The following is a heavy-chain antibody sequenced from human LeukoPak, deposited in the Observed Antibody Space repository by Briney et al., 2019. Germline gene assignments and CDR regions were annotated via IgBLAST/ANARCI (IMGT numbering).Heavy chain of an antibody. V-gene: IGHV3-21*01. CDR1: GFTFSSYS. Sequence: PGGSLRLSCAASGFTFSSYSMNWVRQAPGKGLEWVSSISSSSSYIYYADSVKGRFTISRDNAKNSLYLQMNSLRAEDTAVYYCAREVCGGDCPFDYWGQGTLVTVSS. D-gene: IGHD2-21*02. CDR2: ISSSSSYI. CDR3: AREVCGGDCPFDY. J-gene: IGHJ4*02.